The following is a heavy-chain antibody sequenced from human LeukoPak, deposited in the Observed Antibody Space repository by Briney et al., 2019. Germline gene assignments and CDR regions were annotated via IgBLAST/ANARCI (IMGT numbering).Heavy chain of an antibody. Sequence: GRSLRLSCAASGFTFSSYGMHWVRQAPGKGLEWVAVISYDGSNKYYADSVKGRFTISRDNSKNTLYLQMNSLRAEDTAVYYCAKGQISEYAYQLNFDYWAREPWSPSPQ. CDR1: GFTFSSYG. J-gene: IGHJ4*02. V-gene: IGHV3-30*18. D-gene: IGHD2-2*01. CDR2: ISYDGSNK. CDR3: AKGQISEYAYQLNFDY.